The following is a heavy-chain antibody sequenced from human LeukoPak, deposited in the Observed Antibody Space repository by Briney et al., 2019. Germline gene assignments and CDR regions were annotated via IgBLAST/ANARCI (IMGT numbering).Heavy chain of an antibody. CDR1: GFTFSSYE. Sequence: GGSLRLSCAASGFTFSSYEMNWVRQAPGKGLEWVSYISSGGSTIYYADSVKGRFTISRDNAKNSLYLQMNSLRAEDTAVYYCARVPAGVIGMKDAFDIWGQGTMVTVSS. D-gene: IGHD3-16*02. CDR3: ARVPAGVIGMKDAFDI. CDR2: ISSGGSTI. V-gene: IGHV3-48*03. J-gene: IGHJ3*02.